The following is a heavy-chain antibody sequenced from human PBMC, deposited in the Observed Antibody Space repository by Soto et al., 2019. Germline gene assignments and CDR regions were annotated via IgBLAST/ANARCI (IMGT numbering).Heavy chain of an antibody. J-gene: IGHJ6*03. CDR2: ISGSGGST. Sequence: GGSLRLSCAASGFTFSSYAMSWVRQAPGKGLEWVSAISGSGGSTYYADSVKGRFTISRDNSKNTLYLQMNSLRAEDTAVYYCAKMAGYSYGYYYYYYYMDVWGKGTTVTVSS. CDR3: AKMAGYSYGYYYYYYYMDV. CDR1: GFTFSSYA. V-gene: IGHV3-23*01. D-gene: IGHD5-18*01.